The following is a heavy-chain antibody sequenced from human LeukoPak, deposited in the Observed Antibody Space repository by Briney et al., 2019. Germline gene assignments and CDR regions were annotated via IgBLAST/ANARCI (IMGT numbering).Heavy chain of an antibody. CDR3: AKPGYSYGDVYFDY. D-gene: IGHD5-18*01. CDR2: ISWNSGSI. Sequence: PGGSLRLSCAASGFTFDDYAMHWVRQAPGKGLEWVSGISWNSGSIGYADSVKGRFTISRDNAKNSLYLQMNSLRAEDTAVYYCAKPGYSYGDVYFDYWGQGTLVTVSS. V-gene: IGHV3-9*01. J-gene: IGHJ4*02. CDR1: GFTFDDYA.